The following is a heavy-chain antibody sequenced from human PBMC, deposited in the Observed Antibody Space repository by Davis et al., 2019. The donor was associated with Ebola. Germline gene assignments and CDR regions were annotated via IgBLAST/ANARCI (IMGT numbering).Heavy chain of an antibody. V-gene: IGHV3-15*07. CDR2: IKSRPDGGAT. J-gene: IGHJ4*02. CDR3: STDGCISANSQNGDFDY. Sequence: GGSLRLSCAGSGFTFTHAWMNWVRQVPGKGLEWVGRIKSRPDGGATDYAAPAKGRFTISRDDSKNMLYLQMNSLTIADTAVYYCSTDGCISANSQNGDFDYWGQGTLVTVSS. CDR1: GFTFTHAW. D-gene: IGHD2-8*01.